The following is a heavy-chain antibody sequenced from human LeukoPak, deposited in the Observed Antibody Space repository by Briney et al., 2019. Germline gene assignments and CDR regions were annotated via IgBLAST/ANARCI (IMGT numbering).Heavy chain of an antibody. V-gene: IGHV3-30*02. CDR1: GFTFSSYG. CDR2: IRYDGLNK. CDR3: ASGGTPAENY. D-gene: IGHD4-23*01. Sequence: TGGSLRLSCAASGFTFSSYGMHWVRQAPGKGLDWLAFIRYDGLNKYYADSVKGRFTISRDNSKNTLYLQMNSLRAEDTAVYYCASGGTPAENYWGQGTLVTVSS. J-gene: IGHJ4*02.